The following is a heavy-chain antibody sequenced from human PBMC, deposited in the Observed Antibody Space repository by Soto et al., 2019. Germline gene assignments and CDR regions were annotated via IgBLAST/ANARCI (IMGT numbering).Heavy chain of an antibody. CDR3: ARMSATGTRWFDP. CDR2: ISYRGIT. J-gene: IGHJ5*02. Sequence: SETLSLTCTVSGGSFSSGAYHWSWVRQHPGQGLEWIASISYRGITYSNPSLKSRLSMSVDTSKNQFSLNLTSVAAADTAVYHCARMSATGTRWFDPWGQGTLVTVSS. CDR1: GGSFSSGAYH. D-gene: IGHD6-13*01. V-gene: IGHV4-31*03.